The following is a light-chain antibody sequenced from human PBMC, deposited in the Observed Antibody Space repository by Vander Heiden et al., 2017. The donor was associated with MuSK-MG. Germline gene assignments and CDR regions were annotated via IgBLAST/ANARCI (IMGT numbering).Light chain of an antibody. CDR3: QQSYSTWT. CDR1: QSISSY. CDR2: AAS. Sequence: DSQMTQSPSTLSASVGDRVTITCRASQSISSYLNWYQQKPGQAPKLLIYAASSLQSGVPSRFSGSGYGTDFTLTSSRLQHEDFATYYWQQSYSTWTFGQGTKVEIK. V-gene: IGKV1-39*01. J-gene: IGKJ1*01.